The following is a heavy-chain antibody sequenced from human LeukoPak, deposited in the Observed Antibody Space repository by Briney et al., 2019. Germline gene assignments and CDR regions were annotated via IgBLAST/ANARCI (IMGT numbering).Heavy chain of an antibody. Sequence: GGSLRLSCAASGFTFSSYSMNWVRQAPGKGLEWGSSISSSSGYIYYADSVKGRFTISRDNAKNSLYLQMNSLRAEDTAVYYCARGVYDIVVVTGNWFDPWGQGTLVTVSS. CDR2: ISSSSGYI. CDR3: ARGVYDIVVVTGNWFDP. J-gene: IGHJ5*02. V-gene: IGHV3-21*01. D-gene: IGHD2-21*02. CDR1: GFTFSSYS.